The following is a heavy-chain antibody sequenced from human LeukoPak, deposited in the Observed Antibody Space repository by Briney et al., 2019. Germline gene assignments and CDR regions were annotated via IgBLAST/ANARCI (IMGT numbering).Heavy chain of an antibody. V-gene: IGHV4-34*01. J-gene: IGHJ4*02. CDR2: ITDSATT. D-gene: IGHD1-1*01. CDR3: ARGLDIDGLDY. CDR1: GGSLSDYN. Sequence: PSETLPLPCAVYGGSLSDYNWSWLRQSPEKGLEWIGEITDSATTHYNPSLETRVTISIDTAKHQFSLRLRSLTAADTAVYYCARGLDIDGLDYWGQGTLPTVSS.